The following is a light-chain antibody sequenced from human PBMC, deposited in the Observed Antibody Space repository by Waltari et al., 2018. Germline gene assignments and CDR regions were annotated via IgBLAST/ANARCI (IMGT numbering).Light chain of an antibody. CDR2: AAS. CDR1: ETIDKY. V-gene: IGKV1-39*01. Sequence: IQMTQSPSSLSASVGDRVTISCRASETIDKYLNWYQQKPGKAPKVLIYAASSLQSGVPSKFSGSGSGTDFTLNITSLQPEDFATYYCQQSYSTRWTFGQGTKVEIK. CDR3: QQSYSTRWT. J-gene: IGKJ1*01.